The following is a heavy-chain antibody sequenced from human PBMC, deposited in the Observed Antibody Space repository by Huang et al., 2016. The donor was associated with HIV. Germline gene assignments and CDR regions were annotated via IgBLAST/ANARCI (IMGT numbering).Heavy chain of an antibody. CDR3: AKGSERSLTGPKYQYYFDY. Sequence: VQLLESGGGLVQTGGSLRLSCAASIFTFSTCAMSWVRQAPGKGLEWVSGISGSGSSTYYADSVKGRFTISRDNSRNTLYLQMKSLRVEDTAIYYCAKGSERSLTGPKYQYYFDYWGQGTLVTVSS. CDR1: IFTFSTCA. V-gene: IGHV3-23*01. CDR2: ISGSGSST. J-gene: IGHJ4*02. D-gene: IGHD3-3*01.